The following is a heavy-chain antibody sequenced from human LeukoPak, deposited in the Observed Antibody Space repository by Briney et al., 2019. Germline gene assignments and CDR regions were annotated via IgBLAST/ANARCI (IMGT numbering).Heavy chain of an antibody. Sequence: SETLSLTCTVSGGSISSYYGSWVRQPPGKGLEWSGYIYYRGSTNNNPSRKSRATISGGTSKNQFSRKLSSVTAADTAVYYCARVYYYDSSGYRSPLYYYYYMDVWGKGTTVTVSS. J-gene: IGHJ6*03. CDR1: GGSISSYY. D-gene: IGHD3-22*01. V-gene: IGHV4-59*01. CDR3: ARVYYYDSSGYRSPLYYYYYMDV. CDR2: IYYRGST.